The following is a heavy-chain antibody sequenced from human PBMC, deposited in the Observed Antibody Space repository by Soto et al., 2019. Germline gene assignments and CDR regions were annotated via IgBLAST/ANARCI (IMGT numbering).Heavy chain of an antibody. CDR1: GFTFSSND. Sequence: TGGSLRLSSTASGFTFSSNDMSWVRQAPGKGLEWVSVIYSGGSTYYADSVKGRFTISRDNSKNTLYLQMNSLRAEDTAVYYCARASLEEYSSGWYGSGEYSLGYYYGMDVWGQGTTVTVSS. J-gene: IGHJ6*02. CDR3: ARASLEEYSSGWYGSGEYSLGYYYGMDV. D-gene: IGHD6-19*01. CDR2: IYSGGST. V-gene: IGHV3-53*01.